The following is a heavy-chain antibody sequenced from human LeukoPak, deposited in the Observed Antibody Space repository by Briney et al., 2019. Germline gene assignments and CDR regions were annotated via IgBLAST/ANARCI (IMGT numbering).Heavy chain of an antibody. CDR3: ARDRWNKIGGDTSGYYYDY. J-gene: IGHJ4*02. V-gene: IGHV4-4*07. Sequence: SDTLSLTCSVSGVSVSGYYWSWIRQPAGKGLEWIGRINTSGSTNYNPSLKSRVTISVDKSKNQFSLKLRSVTAADTAVYYCARDRWNKIGGDTSGYYYDYWGQGTLVTVSS. D-gene: IGHD3-22*01. CDR1: GVSVSGYY. CDR2: INTSGST.